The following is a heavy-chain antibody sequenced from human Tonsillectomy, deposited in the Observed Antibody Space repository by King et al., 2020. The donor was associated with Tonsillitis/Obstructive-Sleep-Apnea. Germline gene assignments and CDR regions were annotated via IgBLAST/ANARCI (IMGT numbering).Heavy chain of an antibody. D-gene: IGHD2-2*01. CDR2: ISYDGCNK. Sequence: VQLVESGGGVVQPGRSLRLSCAASGFTFSSYAMHWVRQAPGKGLEWVAVISYDGCNKYYADSVKGRFTISRDNSKNTLYLQMNSLRAEDTAVYYCARVCLSSTSCYEGWFDPWGQGTLVTVSS. CDR3: ARVCLSSTSCYEGWFDP. V-gene: IGHV3-30*01. CDR1: GFTFSSYA. J-gene: IGHJ5*02.